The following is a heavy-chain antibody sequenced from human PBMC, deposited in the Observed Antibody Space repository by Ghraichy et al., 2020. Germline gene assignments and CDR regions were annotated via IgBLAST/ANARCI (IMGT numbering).Heavy chain of an antibody. D-gene: IGHD3-22*01. J-gene: IGHJ4*02. CDR2: INPNSGGT. CDR3: ARSAYYDSSGYYDY. Sequence: ASVKVSCKASGYTFTGYFMHWVRQAPGQGLEWLGRINPNSGGTNYAQKFQGRVTMTRDTSISTAYMELSRLRSDDTAVYYCARSAYYDSSGYYDYWGQGTLVTVS. V-gene: IGHV1-2*06. CDR1: GYTFTGYF.